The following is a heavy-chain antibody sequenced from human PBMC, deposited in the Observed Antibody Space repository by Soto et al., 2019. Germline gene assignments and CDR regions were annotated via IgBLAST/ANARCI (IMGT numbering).Heavy chain of an antibody. J-gene: IGHJ4*02. D-gene: IGHD3-22*01. CDR3: ARHWMDYYDSSGYYYSPYYFDY. V-gene: IGHV4-39*01. CDR1: GGSVSSSSYY. CDR2: IYYSGST. Sequence: SETLSLTCTVSGGSVSSSSYYWGWIRQPPGKGLEWIGSIYYSGSTYYNPSLKSRVTISVDTSKNQFSLKLSSVTAADTAVYYCARHWMDYYDSSGYYYSPYYFDYWGQGTLVTVPQ.